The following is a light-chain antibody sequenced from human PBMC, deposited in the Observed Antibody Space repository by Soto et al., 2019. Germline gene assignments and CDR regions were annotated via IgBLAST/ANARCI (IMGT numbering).Light chain of an antibody. CDR2: KAS. Sequence: DIQMTQSPSSLSASVGDRVTITWRASQSISSYLNWYQQKPGKAPKLLIYKASSLESGVPSRFSGSGSGTEFTLTISSLQPDDFATYYCQQYNSYWTFGQGTKVDNK. CDR1: QSISSY. V-gene: IGKV1-5*03. J-gene: IGKJ1*01. CDR3: QQYNSYWT.